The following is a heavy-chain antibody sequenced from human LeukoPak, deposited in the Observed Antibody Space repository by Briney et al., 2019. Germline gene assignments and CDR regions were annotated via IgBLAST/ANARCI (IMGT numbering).Heavy chain of an antibody. CDR2: ISAYNGNT. CDR3: ARDGETQEGDFGDYSYPSWFDS. CDR1: GYTFTSYG. V-gene: IGHV1-18*01. J-gene: IGHJ5*01. Sequence: ASVKVSCKASGYTFTSYGISWVRQAPGQGREWMGWISAYNGNTNYAQKLQGRVTMTTDTSTSTAYMDLRSLRSDDTAVYYCARDGETQEGDFGDYSYPSWFDSCGPGTLVTVSP. D-gene: IGHD4-17*01.